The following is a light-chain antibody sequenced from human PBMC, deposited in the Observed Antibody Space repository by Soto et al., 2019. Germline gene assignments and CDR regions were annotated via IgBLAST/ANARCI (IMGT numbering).Light chain of an antibody. CDR1: QSISTL. CDR2: DSS. J-gene: IGKJ5*01. V-gene: IGKV1-5*01. CDR3: QQYDSFSST. Sequence: DIQMTQSPSALSASVGDRVTITCRASQSISTLLGWYQQQPGRATKLLICDSSSSESGVPSRFSGSGAGTEFSLTISSLQADDFANYCCQQYDSFSSTFGQGTRLEIK.